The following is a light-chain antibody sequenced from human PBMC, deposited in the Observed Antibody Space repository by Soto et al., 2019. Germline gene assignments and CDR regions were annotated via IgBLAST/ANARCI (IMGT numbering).Light chain of an antibody. V-gene: IGLV2-14*01. CDR2: DVT. J-gene: IGLJ2*01. Sequence: QSALTQPASVSGSPGQSITISCTGTSSDVGGYNSVSWYQQHPGKAPKVMIYDVTNRPSGVSSRFSGSKSGNTASLTISGLQAEDEADYYCGSYTSSTTLVFRGGTKVTVL. CDR3: GSYTSSTTLV. CDR1: SSDVGGYNS.